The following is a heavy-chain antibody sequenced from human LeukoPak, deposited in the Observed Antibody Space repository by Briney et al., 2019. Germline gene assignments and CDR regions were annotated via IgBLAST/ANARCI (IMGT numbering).Heavy chain of an antibody. CDR3: AKCLLLRSDDYAPFDY. D-gene: IGHD4-17*01. J-gene: IGHJ4*02. Sequence: PGGSLRLSCAASGFTFSNAWMSWVRQAPGKGPEWVGRIKSKTDGGTTDYAAPVKGRFTISRDDSKNTLYLQMNSLRAEDTAVYYCAKCLLLRSDDYAPFDYWGQGILVTVSS. V-gene: IGHV3-15*05. CDR2: IKSKTDGGTT. CDR1: GFTFSNAW.